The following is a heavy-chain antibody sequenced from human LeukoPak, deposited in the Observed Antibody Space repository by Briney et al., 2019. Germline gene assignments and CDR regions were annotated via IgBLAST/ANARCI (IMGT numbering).Heavy chain of an antibody. V-gene: IGHV3-73*01. Sequence: GGSLRLSCAASGFTFSGSAMHWVRQASGKGLEWVGRIRSKANSYATAYAASVKGRFTISRDDSKNTAYLQMNSLKTEDTAVYYCTTEGRVAGTHHPFDYWGQGTLVTVSS. J-gene: IGHJ4*02. D-gene: IGHD6-19*01. CDR2: IRSKANSYAT. CDR3: TTEGRVAGTHHPFDY. CDR1: GFTFSGSA.